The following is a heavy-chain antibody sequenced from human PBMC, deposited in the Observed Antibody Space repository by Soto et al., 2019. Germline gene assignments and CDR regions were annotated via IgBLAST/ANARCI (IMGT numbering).Heavy chain of an antibody. CDR3: ARDLGGYYDFWSGTDDYYFDY. V-gene: IGHV3-23*01. CDR2: ISGSGGST. Sequence: AGGSLRLSRAASGFTFSSYALSWVRQAPGEGLEWVSAISGSGGSTYYADSVKGRFTISRDNSKNTLYLQMNSLRAEDTAVYYCARDLGGYYDFWSGTDDYYFDYWGQGTLVTVSS. D-gene: IGHD3-3*01. J-gene: IGHJ4*02. CDR1: GFTFSSYA.